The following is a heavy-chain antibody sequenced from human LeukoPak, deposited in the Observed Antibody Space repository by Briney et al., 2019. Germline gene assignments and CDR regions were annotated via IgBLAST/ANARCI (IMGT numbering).Heavy chain of an antibody. J-gene: IGHJ5*02. CDR3: ARAVAGNNWFDP. V-gene: IGHV4-38-2*02. D-gene: IGHD6-19*01. CDR1: GYSISSGYY. CDR2: IYHSGST. Sequence: NTSETLSLTCTVSGYSISSGYYWGWIRQPPGKGLEWIGSIYHSGSTYYNPSLKSRVTISVDTSKNQFSLKLSSVTAADTAVYYCARAVAGNNWFDPWGQGTLVTVSS.